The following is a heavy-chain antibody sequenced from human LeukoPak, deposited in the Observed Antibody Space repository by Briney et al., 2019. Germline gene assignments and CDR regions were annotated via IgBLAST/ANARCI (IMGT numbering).Heavy chain of an antibody. Sequence: ASVKVSCKASGYTFTGYYMHWVRQAPGQGLEWMGWINPNSGGTNYAQKFQGRVTMTRDTSISTAYMELSRLGSDDTAVYYCARANGDLNWFDPWGQGTLVTVSS. V-gene: IGHV1-2*02. J-gene: IGHJ5*02. D-gene: IGHD4-17*01. CDR1: GYTFTGYY. CDR2: INPNSGGT. CDR3: ARANGDLNWFDP.